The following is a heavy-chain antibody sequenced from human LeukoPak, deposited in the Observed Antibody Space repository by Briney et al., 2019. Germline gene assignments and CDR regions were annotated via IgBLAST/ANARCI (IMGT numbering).Heavy chain of an antibody. Sequence: GASVKVSCKISGHTFTDYFVHWVRQAPGQGLEWMGWTSPKSGDRKCTQKFRGRVTMTRDTSISTVYMELDRLTFDDTAVYFCARDNYGTLDYWGQGSLVTVSS. J-gene: IGHJ4*02. V-gene: IGHV1-2*02. CDR3: ARDNYGTLDY. CDR1: GHTFTDYF. D-gene: IGHD4-17*01. CDR2: TSPKSGDR.